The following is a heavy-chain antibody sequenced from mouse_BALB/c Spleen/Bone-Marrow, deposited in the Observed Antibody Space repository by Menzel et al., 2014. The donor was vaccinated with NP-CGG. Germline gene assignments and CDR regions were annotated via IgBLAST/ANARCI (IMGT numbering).Heavy chain of an antibody. Sequence: VHLVESGAELARPGASVKLSCKASGYTFTSYWMQWVKRRPGQGLEWIGAIYPGDGDTRYTQKFKGKATLTADKSSSTAYMQLSSLASEDSAVYYCAYGTPFAYWGQGTLVTVSA. CDR3: AYGTPFAY. J-gene: IGHJ3*01. D-gene: IGHD2-1*01. CDR1: GYTFTSYW. CDR2: IYPGDGDT. V-gene: IGHV1-87*01.